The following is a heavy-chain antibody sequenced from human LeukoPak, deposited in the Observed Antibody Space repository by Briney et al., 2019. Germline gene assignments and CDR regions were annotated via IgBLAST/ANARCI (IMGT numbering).Heavy chain of an antibody. Sequence: SVPVSCKASVGTFSSYSISWVRQAPGRGREWMGGIIPIFGTANYAQKFQGRVTITADESTSTACMKLSSLRSEDTAVYYCARGSDTRPQYYYSYYGMDVWGKGTTVTVSS. J-gene: IGHJ6*04. V-gene: IGHV1-69*13. D-gene: IGHD5-18*01. CDR1: VGTFSSYS. CDR2: IIPIFGTA. CDR3: ARGSDTRPQYYYSYYGMDV.